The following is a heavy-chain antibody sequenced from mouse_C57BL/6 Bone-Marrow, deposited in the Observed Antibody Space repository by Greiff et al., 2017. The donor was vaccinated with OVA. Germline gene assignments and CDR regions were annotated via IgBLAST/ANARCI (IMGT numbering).Heavy chain of an antibody. CDR1: GYTFTSYW. D-gene: IGHD2-4*01. J-gene: IGHJ1*03. Sequence: VQLQQSGAELVKPGASVKMSCKASGYTFTSYWITWVKQRPGQGLEWIGDIYPGSGSTNYNEKFKSKATLTVDTSSSTAYMQLSSLTSEDSAVYYCAREGLRRSSHWYFDVWGTGTTVTVSS. CDR3: AREGLRRSSHWYFDV. CDR2: IYPGSGST. V-gene: IGHV1-55*01.